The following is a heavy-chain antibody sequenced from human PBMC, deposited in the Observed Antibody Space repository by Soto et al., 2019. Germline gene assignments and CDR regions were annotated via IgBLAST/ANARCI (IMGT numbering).Heavy chain of an antibody. V-gene: IGHV1-18*01. CDR2: ISAYNGNT. J-gene: IGHJ4*02. CDR1: GYTFTSYG. Sequence: QVQLVQSGAEVKKPGASVKVSCKASGYTFTSYGISWVRQAPGHGLEWMGWISAYNGNTNYAQKLQGRVTMTTDTSTSTAYMELRSLRSDDTAVYYCARACEGGGSCYHFDYWGQGTLVTVSS. CDR3: ARACEGGGSCYHFDY. D-gene: IGHD2-15*01.